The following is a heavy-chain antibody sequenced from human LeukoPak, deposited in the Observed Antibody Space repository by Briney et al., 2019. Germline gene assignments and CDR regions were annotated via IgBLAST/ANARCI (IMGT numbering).Heavy chain of an antibody. J-gene: IGHJ4*02. CDR1: GGSISSYY. CDR3: ARDRGSGWCGGFDY. D-gene: IGHD6-19*01. CDR2: IYTSGST. Sequence: RPSETLSLTCTVSGGSISSYYWSWIRQPAGKGLEWIGRIYTSGSTNYNPSLKSRVTMSVDTSKNQFSLKLSSVTAADTAVYYCARDRGSGWCGGFDYWGQGTLVTVSS. V-gene: IGHV4-4*07.